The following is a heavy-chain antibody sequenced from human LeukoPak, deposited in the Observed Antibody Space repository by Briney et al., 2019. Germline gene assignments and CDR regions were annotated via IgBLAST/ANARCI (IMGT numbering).Heavy chain of an antibody. V-gene: IGHV3-21*01. CDR2: ISARSNYI. D-gene: IGHD6-13*01. CDR3: VRDYPGEIADLEY. J-gene: IGHJ4*02. Sequence: GGSLRLTCVASGFTFSNYFMNWVRQAPGKGLEWVSSISARSNYIYYADSVKGRFTISRDNAEASLYLHMSSLRAEDTAVYYCVRDYPGEIADLEYWGQGGLVTVSS. CDR1: GFTFSNYF.